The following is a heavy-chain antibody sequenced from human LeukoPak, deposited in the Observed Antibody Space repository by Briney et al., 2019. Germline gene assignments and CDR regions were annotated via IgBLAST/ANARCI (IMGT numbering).Heavy chain of an antibody. Sequence: PGGSLRLSCAASGFTFSSYGMHWVRQAPGKGLEWVAVTWYDGSNKYYADAVKGRFTISRDNSKNTLYLQMNSLRAEDTAVYFCARDHGDYSGKDYWGQGTLVIVSS. CDR2: TWYDGSNK. CDR1: GFTFSSYG. V-gene: IGHV3-33*01. J-gene: IGHJ4*02. CDR3: ARDHGDYSGKDY. D-gene: IGHD4-17*01.